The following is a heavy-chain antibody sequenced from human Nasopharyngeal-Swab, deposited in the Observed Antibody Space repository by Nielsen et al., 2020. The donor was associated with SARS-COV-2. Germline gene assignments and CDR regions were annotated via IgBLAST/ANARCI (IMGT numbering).Heavy chain of an antibody. V-gene: IGHV3-43*02. D-gene: IGHD5-24*01. J-gene: IGHJ4*02. Sequence: GESLKISCAASGFTFDDYAMHWVRQAPGKGLEWVSLISGDGGSTYYADSVKGRFTISRDNSKNSLYLQMNSLRTEGTALYYCAKDMGDGYNPIQGYWGQGTLVTVSS. CDR1: GFTFDDYA. CDR3: AKDMGDGYNPIQGY. CDR2: ISGDGGST.